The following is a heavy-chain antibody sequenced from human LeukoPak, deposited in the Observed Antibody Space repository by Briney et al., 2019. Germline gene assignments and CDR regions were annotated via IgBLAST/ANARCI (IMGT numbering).Heavy chain of an antibody. CDR3: ARALAYYDSSGPFDY. V-gene: IGHV1-69*13. D-gene: IGHD3-22*01. Sequence: SVKVSCKASGGTFSSYAISWVRQAPGQGLEWMGGIIPILGTANYAQKFQGRVTITADESTSTAYMELSSLRSEDTAVYYCARALAYYDSSGPFDYWGQGTLVTVSS. J-gene: IGHJ4*02. CDR1: GGTFSSYA. CDR2: IIPILGTA.